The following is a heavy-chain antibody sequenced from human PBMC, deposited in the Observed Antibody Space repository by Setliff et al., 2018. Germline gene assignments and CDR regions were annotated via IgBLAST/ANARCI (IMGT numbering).Heavy chain of an antibody. CDR1: GFSISDHY. Sequence: GSLRLSCAASGFSISDHYMDWVRQAPGKGLGWVGRTKNKANAGYMEYAASVKDRFIISRDDSKNSLYLQMYSLKSDDTAVYYCVRAVVIRGSKPLDSWGQGTRVTVSS. V-gene: IGHV3-72*01. CDR3: VRAVVIRGSKPLDS. D-gene: IGHD3-10*01. J-gene: IGHJ4*02. CDR2: TKNKANAGYM.